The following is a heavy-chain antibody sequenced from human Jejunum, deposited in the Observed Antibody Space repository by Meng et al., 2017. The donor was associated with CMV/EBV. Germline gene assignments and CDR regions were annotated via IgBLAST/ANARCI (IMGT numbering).Heavy chain of an antibody. V-gene: IGHV4-30-4*01. D-gene: IGHD1-7*01. CDR1: GGSINNGDYY. CDR2: TYYSGAT. CDR3: VRDNTVTGTTDS. J-gene: IGHJ5*02. Sequence: VSGGSINNGDYYWSWIRQAPGKGLEFLGFTYYSGATYSSPSLRGRLTISIDTSRNQFSLKLRSVTAADTAVYYCVRDNTVTGTTDSWGQGTLVTVSS.